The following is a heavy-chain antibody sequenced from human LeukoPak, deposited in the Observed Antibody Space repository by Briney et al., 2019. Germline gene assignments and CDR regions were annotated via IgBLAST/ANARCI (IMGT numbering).Heavy chain of an antibody. Sequence: PSETPSLTCAVYGGSFSGYYWSWIRQPPGKGLEWIGEINHSGSTNYNPSLKSRVTISVDTSKNQFSLKLSSVTAADTAVYYCARGYGYSYVPHPPGKWGQGTLVTVSS. J-gene: IGHJ4*02. V-gene: IGHV4-34*01. CDR3: ARGYGYSYVPHPPGK. CDR1: GGSFSGYY. CDR2: INHSGST. D-gene: IGHD5-18*01.